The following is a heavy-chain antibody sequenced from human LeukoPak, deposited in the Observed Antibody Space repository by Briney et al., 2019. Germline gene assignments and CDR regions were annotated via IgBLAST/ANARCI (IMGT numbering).Heavy chain of an antibody. V-gene: IGHV1-2*02. CDR1: GYTFTGYY. Sequence: ASVKVSCKASGYTFTGYYMHWVRQAPGQGLEWMGWINPNSGGTNYAQKFQGRVTMTRDTSISTAHMELSRLRSDDTAVYYCARDRKTGTTSWFDPWGQGTLVTVSS. CDR2: INPNSGGT. CDR3: ARDRKTGTTSWFDP. D-gene: IGHD1-7*01. J-gene: IGHJ5*02.